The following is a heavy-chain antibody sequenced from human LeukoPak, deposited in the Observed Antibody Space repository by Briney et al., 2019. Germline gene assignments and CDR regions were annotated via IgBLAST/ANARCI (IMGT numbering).Heavy chain of an antibody. J-gene: IGHJ5*02. CDR1: GGTFSNFA. CDR3: ASSGLGGSGNYHRTWYNWFDP. CDR2: IIPLFGTA. V-gene: IGHV1-69*06. D-gene: IGHD3-10*01. Sequence: ASVKVSCKASGGTFSNFAISWVRQAPGQGLEWMGGIIPLFGTANYGQKSQGRVTITADKSTSTAYMELSSLRSEDTAVYYCASSGLGGSGNYHRTWYNWFDPWGQGTLITVSS.